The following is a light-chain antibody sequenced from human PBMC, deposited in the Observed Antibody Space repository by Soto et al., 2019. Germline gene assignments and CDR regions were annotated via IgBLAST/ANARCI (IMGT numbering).Light chain of an antibody. Sequence: QSVLTQPASVSGTPGQSITISCTGTSSDVGAYNYVSWYQQQSGKAPKLMIHEVSHRPSGVSNRFSGSKSGNTASLTISGLQAEDEADYYCSSYTTSRAYVFGIGTTVTVL. CDR2: EVS. CDR1: SSDVGAYNY. CDR3: SSYTTSRAYV. V-gene: IGLV2-14*01. J-gene: IGLJ1*01.